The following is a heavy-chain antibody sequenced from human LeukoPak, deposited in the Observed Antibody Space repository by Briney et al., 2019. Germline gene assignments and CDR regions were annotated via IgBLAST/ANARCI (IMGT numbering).Heavy chain of an antibody. J-gene: IGHJ3*02. D-gene: IGHD3-16*01. V-gene: IGHV1-8*01. CDR1: GYTFTSYD. CDR3: ARDRDPQLGGWDAFDI. Sequence: ASVKVSCKASGYTFTSYDINWVRQATGQGLEWMGWMNPNSGNTGYAQKFQGRVTMTRDTSISTAYMELSRLRSDDTAVYYCARDRDPQLGGWDAFDIWGQGTMVTVSS. CDR2: MNPNSGNT.